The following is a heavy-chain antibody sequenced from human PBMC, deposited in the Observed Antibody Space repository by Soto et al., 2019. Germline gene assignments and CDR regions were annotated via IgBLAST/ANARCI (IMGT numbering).Heavy chain of an antibody. CDR3: ARARSDSEGSSFGRRMDV. D-gene: IGHD3-3*01. CDR2: IFFTGAT. V-gene: IGHV4-61*03. Sequence: KSXESLSLPCIVSGDSVTSANSYWSWIRQPPGKGLEWIGHIFFTGATTYSPSLKSRITMSLDTSKSHFSLNLTSVTAADSATYFCARARSDSEGSSFGRRMDVWGQGTTVTVSS. CDR1: GDSVTSANSY. J-gene: IGHJ6*02.